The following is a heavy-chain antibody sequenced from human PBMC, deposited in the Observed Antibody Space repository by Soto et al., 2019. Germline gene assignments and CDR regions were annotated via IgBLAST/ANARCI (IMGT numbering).Heavy chain of an antibody. CDR1: GGSISSGGDY. J-gene: IGHJ6*02. CDR3: ARARGVATIIYYYGMDV. Sequence: QVQLQESGPGLVKPSQTLSLTCTVSGGSISSGGDYWSWIRQHPGKGLEWIGYIYYNGSTNYNPSLKSRVTISVDTSKTQFPLKLSSVTAADTAVYYCARARGVATIIYYYGMDVWGQGTTVTVSS. V-gene: IGHV4-31*03. D-gene: IGHD5-12*01. CDR2: IYYNGST.